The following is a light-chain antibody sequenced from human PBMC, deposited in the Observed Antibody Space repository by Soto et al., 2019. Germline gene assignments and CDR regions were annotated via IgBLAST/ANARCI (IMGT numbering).Light chain of an antibody. CDR1: QSISSY. Sequence: DIQMTQSPSSLSASVGDRVTITCRASQSISSYLNWYQQKPGKAPKLLIYAASSLQSGVPSRFSGSGSGTDFTLTISSLQPEDFATYYCQHSYSTSAPLFTFGPGTKVDIK. V-gene: IGKV1-39*01. CDR3: QHSYSTSAPLFT. J-gene: IGKJ3*01. CDR2: AAS.